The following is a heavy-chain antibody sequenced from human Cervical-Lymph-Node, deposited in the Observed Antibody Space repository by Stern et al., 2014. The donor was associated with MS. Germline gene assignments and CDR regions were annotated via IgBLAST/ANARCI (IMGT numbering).Heavy chain of an antibody. CDR2: INSDGSST. J-gene: IGHJ4*02. CDR1: GFTFSNYW. D-gene: IGHD6-19*01. CDR3: ARRGGNSGGYTY. Sequence: EDQLVESGGGLVQPGGSLRLSCAASGFTFSNYWMHWVRQAPGKGLVWVSRINSDGSSTSYADSVKGRFTISRDNAKNTLYLQMNSLRAEDTAVYYCARRGGNSGGYTYWGQGTLVTVSS. V-gene: IGHV3-74*02.